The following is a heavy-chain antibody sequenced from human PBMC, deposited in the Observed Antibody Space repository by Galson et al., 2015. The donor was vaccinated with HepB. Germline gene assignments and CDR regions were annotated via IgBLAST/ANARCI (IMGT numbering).Heavy chain of an antibody. D-gene: IGHD3-9*01. J-gene: IGHJ4*02. CDR1: GYTFTTYG. Sequence: SVKVSCKASGYTFTTYGISWVRQAPGQGLEWMGWISAYNGNTNYVQKLQGRVTMTTDTSTSTAYMELRSLRSDDTAAYYCARDILTGYVEPWGQGTLVTVSS. V-gene: IGHV1-18*01. CDR3: ARDILTGYVEP. CDR2: ISAYNGNT.